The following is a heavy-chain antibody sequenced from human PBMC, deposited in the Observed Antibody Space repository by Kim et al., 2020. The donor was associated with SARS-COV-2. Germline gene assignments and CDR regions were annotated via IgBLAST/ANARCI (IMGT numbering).Heavy chain of an antibody. CDR1: GYSFTSNW. CDR3: ARHNRERATRWVEF. J-gene: IGHJ4*02. CDR2: INPNDSNT. V-gene: IGHV5-51*01. D-gene: IGHD1-1*01. Sequence: GESLKISCKGSGYSFTSNWIGWVRQMPGKGLEWMGIINPNDSNTKYSPSFQGQVTISLDKSINTAYLQWSSLKASDTAMYYCARHNRERATRWVEFWGQGTLVTVSS.